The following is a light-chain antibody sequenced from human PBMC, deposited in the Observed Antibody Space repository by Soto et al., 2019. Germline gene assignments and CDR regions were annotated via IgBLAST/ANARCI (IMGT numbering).Light chain of an antibody. CDR1: QTISSW. Sequence: DIQMTQSPSTLSASVGDRVTITCRASQTISSWLAWYQQKPGKAPNLLIYKAATLESGVPSRFSGSGFGTEFTLTISSLQPDDVATYYCQQYNSNSLTFGGGTKVEI. CDR3: QQYNSNSLT. J-gene: IGKJ4*01. CDR2: KAA. V-gene: IGKV1-5*03.